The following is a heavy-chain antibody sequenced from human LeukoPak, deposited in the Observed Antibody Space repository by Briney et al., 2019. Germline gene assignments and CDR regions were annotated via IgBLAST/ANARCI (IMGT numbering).Heavy chain of an antibody. CDR1: GFTFSTYS. V-gene: IGHV3-74*01. J-gene: IGHJ5*02. Sequence: PGGSLRLSCAASGFTFSTYSMNWVRQAPGKGLVWVSRVNTDGSSTNYADSVKGRFTFSRDNAKNTIYLQMNSLRAEDTAMYYCASGSGGYYHWGQGTLVTVSS. CDR3: ASGSGGYYH. D-gene: IGHD3-22*01. CDR2: VNTDGSST.